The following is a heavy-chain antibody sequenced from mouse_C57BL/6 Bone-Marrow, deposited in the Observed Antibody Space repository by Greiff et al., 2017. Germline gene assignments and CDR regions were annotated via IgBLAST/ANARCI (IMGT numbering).Heavy chain of an antibody. D-gene: IGHD4-1*01. CDR2: IYPTSGRT. J-gene: IGHJ2*01. CDR1: GYTFTSYW. Sequence: VQLQQPGAELVKPGASVKMSCKASGYTFTSYWITWVKQRPGQGLEWIGDIYPTSGRTNYNEKFKSKAILTVDNASNTAYMQLSSLTSEDSAVLYCARSGPLGRSGDSWDQGTTLTVSS. V-gene: IGHV1-55*01. CDR3: ARSGPLGRSGDS.